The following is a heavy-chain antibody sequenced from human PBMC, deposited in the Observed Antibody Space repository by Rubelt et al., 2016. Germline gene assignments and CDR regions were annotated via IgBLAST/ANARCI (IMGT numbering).Heavy chain of an antibody. Sequence: ESGGGLVKPGGSLRLSCAASGFTLSNAWMNWVRQAPGKGLEWVGRIKSKTEGGTTDYAAPVKGRFTISRDDSKNTLYLQMNSLKTEDTAVYYCTTAGVLMVYTPGYYYYYYGMDVWGQGTTVTVSS. CDR1: GFTLSNAW. D-gene: IGHD2-8*01. CDR3: TTAGVLMVYTPGYYYYYYGMDV. V-gene: IGHV3-15*07. J-gene: IGHJ6*02. CDR2: IKSKTEGGTT.